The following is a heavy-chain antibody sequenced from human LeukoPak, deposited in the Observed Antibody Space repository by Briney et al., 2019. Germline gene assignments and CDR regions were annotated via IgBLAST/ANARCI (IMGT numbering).Heavy chain of an antibody. CDR3: ARAGGYYYYYYMDV. CDR1: GGSISSYY. V-gene: IGHV4-59*01. Sequence: PSETLSLTCTVSGGSISSYYWSWIRQPPGKGLEWIGYIYYSGSTNYNPSLKSRVTISVDTSKNQFSLKLSSVTAADTAVYYCARAGGYYYYYYMDVWGKGTTVTVSS. D-gene: IGHD1-14*01. CDR2: IYYSGST. J-gene: IGHJ6*03.